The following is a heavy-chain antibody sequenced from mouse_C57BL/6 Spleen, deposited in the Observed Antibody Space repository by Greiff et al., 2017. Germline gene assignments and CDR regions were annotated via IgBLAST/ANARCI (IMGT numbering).Heavy chain of an antibody. D-gene: IGHD3-2*02. J-gene: IGHJ3*01. CDR1: GFSLTSYG. V-gene: IGHV2-5*01. Sequence: VKLQESGPGLVQPSQSLSITCTVSGFSLTSYGVHWVRQSPGKGLEWLGVIWRGGSTAYNAAFMSRLSITKDNSKSQVFFKMNSLQADDTAIYYCAPLTAQATEFAYWGQGTLVTVSA. CDR3: APLTAQATEFAY. CDR2: IWRGGST.